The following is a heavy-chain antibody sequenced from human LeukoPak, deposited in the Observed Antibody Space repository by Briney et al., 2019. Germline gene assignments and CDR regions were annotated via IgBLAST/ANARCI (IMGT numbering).Heavy chain of an antibody. V-gene: IGHV4-39*01. Sequence: SETLSLTCTVSGGSISSSSYYWGWIRQPPGKGLEWIGSIYYSGSTYYNPSRKSLVTISVDTSKNQFSLKLSSVTAADTAVYYCARQRGVLLWFGEYNPHDYWGQGTLVTVSS. CDR1: GGSISSSSYY. J-gene: IGHJ4*02. D-gene: IGHD3-10*01. CDR3: ARQRGVLLWFGEYNPHDY. CDR2: IYYSGST.